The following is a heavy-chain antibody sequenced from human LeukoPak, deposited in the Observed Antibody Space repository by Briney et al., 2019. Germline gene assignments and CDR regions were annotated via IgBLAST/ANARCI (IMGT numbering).Heavy chain of an antibody. CDR3: TRVNYAAFDY. V-gene: IGHV3-15*01. CDR1: GFTFSNAW. Sequence: KPGGSLRLSCAASGFTFSNAWMSWVREAPGKGLVWVGRIKSKTDCETTDYAAPVKGRFAISRDDSRNTLYLQMNSLKTEDTAVYYCTRVNYAAFDYWGQGTLVTVSS. CDR2: IKSKTDCETT. J-gene: IGHJ4*02. D-gene: IGHD3-16*01.